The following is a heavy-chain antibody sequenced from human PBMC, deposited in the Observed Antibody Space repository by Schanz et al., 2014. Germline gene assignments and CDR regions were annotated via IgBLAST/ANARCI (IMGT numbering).Heavy chain of an antibody. CDR3: ASLIGTTSAHSYGMDV. D-gene: IGHD1-7*01. Sequence: EMQLVESGGGLIQPGGSLRLSCAASGFTVTSYYMSWVRQAPGKGLEWVSVIYSGDNTYYADSVKGRFTISRDNSKNTGYLQMKSMSAEDTAVYFCASLIGTTSAHSYGMDVWGQGTTVTVSS. CDR1: GFTVTSYY. J-gene: IGHJ6*02. CDR2: IYSGDNT. V-gene: IGHV3-53*01.